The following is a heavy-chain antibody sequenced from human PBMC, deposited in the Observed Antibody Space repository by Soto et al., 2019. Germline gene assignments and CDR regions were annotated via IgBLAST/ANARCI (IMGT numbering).Heavy chain of an antibody. J-gene: IGHJ3*02. Sequence: PGGSLRLSCAASGFTFSSYGMHWVRQAPGKGLEWVAVIWYDGSNKYYADSVKGRFTISRDNSKNTLYLQMNSLRAEDTAVYYCARADVATAMVTHAFDIWGQGKMVTVSS. V-gene: IGHV3-33*01. CDR3: ARADVATAMVTHAFDI. CDR2: IWYDGSNK. D-gene: IGHD5-18*01. CDR1: GFTFSSYG.